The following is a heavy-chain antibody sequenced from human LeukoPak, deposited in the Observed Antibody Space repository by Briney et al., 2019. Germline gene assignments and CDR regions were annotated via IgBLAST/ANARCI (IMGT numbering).Heavy chain of an antibody. CDR3: AKAPYYDSSGYFDY. V-gene: IGHV3-9*01. CDR2: ISWNSGSI. CDR1: GFTFDDYA. Sequence: PGGSLRLSCAASGFTFDDYAMHWVRQAPGKGLEWVSGISWNSGSIGYADSVKGRFTISRDNAKNSLYLQMNSLRTEDTALYYCAKAPYYDSSGYFDYWGQGTLVTVSS. J-gene: IGHJ4*02. D-gene: IGHD3-22*01.